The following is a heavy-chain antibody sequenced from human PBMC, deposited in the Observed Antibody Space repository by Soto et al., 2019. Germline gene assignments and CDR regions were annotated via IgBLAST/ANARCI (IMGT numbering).Heavy chain of an antibody. D-gene: IGHD2-15*01. V-gene: IGHV1-18*01. CDR3: ARSYCSGGSCYHYGMDV. Sequence: GASVKVSCKACGDTFTNFGITWVRQAPGQGLEWMGWISPYNGNTNYIQNLQGRVTMTTDTSTSTAYMELSSLRSEDTAVYYCARSYCSGGSCYHYGMDVWGQGTTVTAP. CDR2: ISPYNGNT. J-gene: IGHJ6*02. CDR1: GDTFTNFG.